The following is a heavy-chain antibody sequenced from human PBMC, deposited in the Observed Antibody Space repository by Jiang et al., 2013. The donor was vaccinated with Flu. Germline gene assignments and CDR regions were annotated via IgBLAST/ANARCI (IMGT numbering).Heavy chain of an antibody. CDR2: ISAYNGNT. Sequence: SYGISWVRQAPGQGLEWMGWISAYNGNTNYAQKLQGRVTMTTDTSTSTAYMELRSLRSDDTAVYYCARGVIGIQLWLEAFDIWGQGTMVTVSS. V-gene: IGHV1-18*01. D-gene: IGHD5-18*01. CDR1: SYG. CDR3: ARGVIGIQLWLEAFDI. J-gene: IGHJ3*02.